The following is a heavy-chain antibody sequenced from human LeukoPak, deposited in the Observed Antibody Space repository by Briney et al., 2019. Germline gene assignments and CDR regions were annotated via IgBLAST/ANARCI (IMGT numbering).Heavy chain of an antibody. CDR3: ARGDSYSGSFTLDY. V-gene: IGHV1-69*13. CDR1: GGTFSSYA. CDR2: IIPIFGTA. J-gene: IGHJ4*02. D-gene: IGHD1-26*01. Sequence: SVKVSCKASGGTFSSYAISWVRQAPGQGLEWMGGIIPIFGTAYYAQKFQGRVTITADESTSTAYMELSSLRSEDTAVYYCARGDSYSGSFTLDYWGQGTLVTVSS.